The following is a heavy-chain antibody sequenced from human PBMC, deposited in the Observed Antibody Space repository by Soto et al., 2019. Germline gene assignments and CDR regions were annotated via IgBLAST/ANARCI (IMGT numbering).Heavy chain of an antibody. CDR2: ISYDGSNK. J-gene: IGHJ5*02. CDR1: GFTFSSYA. D-gene: IGHD6-13*01. V-gene: IGHV3-30*04. Sequence: WSLRLSCAAAGFTFSSYAMHWVRQAPGKXLEWVAVISYDGSNKYYADSVKGRFTISRDNSKNTLYLQMNSLRAEDTAVYYCPRATLKTISSWYVGDNRFDPWGQGTLVTVSS. CDR3: PRATLKTISSWYVGDNRFDP.